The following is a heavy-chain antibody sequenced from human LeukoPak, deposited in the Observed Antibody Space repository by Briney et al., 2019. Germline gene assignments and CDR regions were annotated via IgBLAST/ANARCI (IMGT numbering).Heavy chain of an antibody. D-gene: IGHD1-26*01. CDR3: ARAPSGSYSGYFDY. CDR2: IIPIFGTA. Sequence: VASVKVSCKASGGTFSSYAISWVRQAPGQRLEWMGGIIPIFGTANYAQKFQGRVTITADESTSTAYMELSGLRSEDTAVYYCARAPSGSYSGYFDYWGQGTLVTVSS. V-gene: IGHV1-69*13. J-gene: IGHJ4*02. CDR1: GGTFSSYA.